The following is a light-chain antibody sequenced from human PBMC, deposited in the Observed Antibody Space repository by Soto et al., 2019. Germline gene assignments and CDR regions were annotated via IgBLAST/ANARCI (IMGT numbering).Light chain of an antibody. V-gene: IGKV3-15*01. CDR1: QSVTSN. CDR3: QQYKNWPTIT. Sequence: EIVMTQSPATLSVSPGDRATLSCRASQSVTSNLAWYQQKPCQAPRLLIYGASTRATGIPARFSGSGSGTEFTLTISSLQSQDFAVYFCQQYKNWPTITFGQGTRLEIK. CDR2: GAS. J-gene: IGKJ5*01.